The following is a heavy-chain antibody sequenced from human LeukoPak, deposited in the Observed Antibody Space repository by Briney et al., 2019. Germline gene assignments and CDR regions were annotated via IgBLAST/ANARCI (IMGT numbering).Heavy chain of an antibody. CDR3: ARGLFDGSGFLGF. D-gene: IGHD3-3*01. J-gene: IGHJ4*02. Sequence: GGSLGLSCAASGFTVSRNYVSWVRQAPGEGLEWVSTIYSGGSIHYRDSVKGRFTISRDSDTNKVFLQMNSLRAEDTAVYYCARGLFDGSGFLGFWGQGTRVTVSS. CDR1: GFTVSRNY. CDR2: IYSGGSI. V-gene: IGHV3-66*01.